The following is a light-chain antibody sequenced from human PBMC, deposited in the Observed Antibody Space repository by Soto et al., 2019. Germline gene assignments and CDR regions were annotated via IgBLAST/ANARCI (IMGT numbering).Light chain of an antibody. V-gene: IGLV2-8*01. CDR1: SIGGYNY. CDR2: EVS. Sequence: QSALTQPPSASGSPGQSVTISCTGTSIGGYNYDSCYQQHPGKAPKLMIYEVSKRPSGVPDRFSGSKSGNTASLTVSGLQAEDEADYYCSSYAGSNNVVFGGGTKLTVL. CDR3: SSYAGSNNVV. J-gene: IGLJ2*01.